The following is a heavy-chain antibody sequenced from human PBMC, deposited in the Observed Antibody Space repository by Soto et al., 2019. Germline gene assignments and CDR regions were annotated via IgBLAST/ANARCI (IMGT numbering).Heavy chain of an antibody. V-gene: IGHV4-34*01. J-gene: IGHJ3*02. Sequence: XXTLSLTCAVYVGSFSGYYWSWIRQPPGXVLKWIGEINXSGSNXYHPSLKSRVXXSVNTSKXXFSLQLRSVTAADTAVYYCARAGSSWYRDAFDIWGQGTMVTVSS. CDR2: INXSGSN. D-gene: IGHD6-13*01. CDR3: ARAGSSWYRDAFDI. CDR1: VGSFSGYY.